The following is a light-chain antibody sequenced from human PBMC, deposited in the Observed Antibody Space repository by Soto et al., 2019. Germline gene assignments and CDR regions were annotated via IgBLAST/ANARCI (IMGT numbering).Light chain of an antibody. CDR1: RSYVGGYNY. V-gene: IGLV2-14*01. CDR3: SSYTTSNTRQIV. CDR2: DVS. J-gene: IGLJ1*01. Sequence: QSVLTQPASVSGSPGQSITISCTGTRSYVGGYNYVSWYQQHPGKAPKFMIYDVSNRPSGVSNRFSGSKSGNTASLTISGLQAEDEADYYCSSYTTSNTRQIVFGTGTKVTVL.